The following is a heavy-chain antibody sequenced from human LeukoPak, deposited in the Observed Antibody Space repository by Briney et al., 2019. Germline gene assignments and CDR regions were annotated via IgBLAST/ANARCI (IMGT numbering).Heavy chain of an antibody. CDR3: AKALYIAARARQVDY. J-gene: IGHJ4*02. CDR2: IYSRGGT. CDR1: GFTVSSNF. V-gene: IGHV3-53*01. D-gene: IGHD6-6*01. Sequence: GGSLRLSCAASGFTVSSNFMSWVRQAPGKGLECVSVIYSRGGTYYADSVQGRFTISRDASKNTLFLQMNSLRADDTAVYYCAKALYIAARARQVDYWGQGTLVTVSS.